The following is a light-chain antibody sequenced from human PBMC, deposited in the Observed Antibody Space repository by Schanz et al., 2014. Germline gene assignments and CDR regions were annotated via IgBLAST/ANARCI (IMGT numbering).Light chain of an antibody. CDR2: DAS. J-gene: IGKJ4*01. V-gene: IGKV1-5*01. Sequence: DIQMTQSPSTLSASVGDRVTITCRASQSINSWLAWYQQKPGKAPKFLISDASSLESGVPSRFSGSGSGTEFTLTISSLQPEDFATYYCQQSYSTPLTFGGGTNVEIK. CDR3: QQSYSTPLT. CDR1: QSINSW.